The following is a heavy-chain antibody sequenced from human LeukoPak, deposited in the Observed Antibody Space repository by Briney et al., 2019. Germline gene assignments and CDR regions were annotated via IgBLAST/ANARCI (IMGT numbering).Heavy chain of an antibody. CDR1: GFTVSSNY. J-gene: IGHJ5*02. V-gene: IGHV3-53*01. CDR3: GRDVGP. CDR2: IYSGGTT. Sequence: GGSLRLSCAASGFTVSSNYMSWVRQAPGKGLEWVSIIYSGGTTYYANSVKGRFTISRDSSKNTMYLQMNSLRVEDTAMYYCGRDVGPWGQGTLVTVSS.